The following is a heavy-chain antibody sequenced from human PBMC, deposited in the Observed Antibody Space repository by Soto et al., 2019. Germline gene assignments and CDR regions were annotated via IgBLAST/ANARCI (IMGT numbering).Heavy chain of an antibody. D-gene: IGHD2-21*02. CDR2: VNPSGGHT. CDR3: ASGGHVVVVTAALDY. CDR1: GDTFTDYY. Sequence: QVQLVQSGAEVKKPGASVKVSCKASGDTFTDYYIHWVRQAPGQGLEWMGTVNPSGGHTTYAQHFLGRRTTTRATSTSTLYMELTSLTSEATAVYYCASGGHVVVVTAALDYWGQGTLVTVSS. J-gene: IGHJ4*02. V-gene: IGHV1-46*01.